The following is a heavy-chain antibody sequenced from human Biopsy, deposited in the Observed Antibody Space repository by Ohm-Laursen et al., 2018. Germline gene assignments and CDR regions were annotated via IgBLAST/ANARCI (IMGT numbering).Heavy chain of an antibody. CDR3: ARFPDFWSGYYVDS. CDR2: LSSRGSNI. V-gene: IGHV3-11*01. CDR1: GFTFIDYY. J-gene: IGHJ4*02. D-gene: IGHD3-3*01. Sequence: SLRLSCAASGFTFIDYYMSWIRQAPGKGLEWISYLSSRGSNIYYADSVKGRFTVSRDNANNSLFLQMNSLRAEDTAVYYCARFPDFWSGYYVDSWGQGTLVTVSS.